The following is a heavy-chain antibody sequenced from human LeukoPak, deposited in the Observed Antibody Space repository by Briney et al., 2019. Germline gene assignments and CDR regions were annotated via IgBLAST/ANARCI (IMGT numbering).Heavy chain of an antibody. D-gene: IGHD1-26*01. CDR1: GYSISSGHY. CDR2: INRSGST. CDR3: ARILVGATRLYYDYYMDV. V-gene: IGHV4-38-2*02. J-gene: IGHJ6*03. Sequence: PSETLSLTCTVSGYSISSGHYWGWIRQPPGKGLEWIGEINRSGSTNYNPSLKSRVTISADTSKNQFSLRVSSVTAADTAVYYCARILVGATRLYYDYYMDVWGKGTTVTISS.